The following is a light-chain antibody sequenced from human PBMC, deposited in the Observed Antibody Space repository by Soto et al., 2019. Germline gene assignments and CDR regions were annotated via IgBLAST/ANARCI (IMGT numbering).Light chain of an antibody. Sequence: DLQMTQSPSTLSASVGDRVTITCRASQSISSWLAWYQQKPGKAPKLLIYKTSTLESGVPSRFSGSGSGTEFTLTISSLQPDDFATYYCQQYHNYWTFGQGTKVEIK. CDR1: QSISSW. J-gene: IGKJ1*01. CDR2: KTS. CDR3: QQYHNYWT. V-gene: IGKV1-5*03.